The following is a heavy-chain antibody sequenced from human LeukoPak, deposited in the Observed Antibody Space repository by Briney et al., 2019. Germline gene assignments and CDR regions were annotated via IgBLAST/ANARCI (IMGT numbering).Heavy chain of an antibody. Sequence: GGSLRLSCAASGFTVSSNYMSWVRQAPGKGLEWVSVIYSGDSTYYADSVKGRFTISRDKSKNKLYLQMNSLRAEDTGVYYCASYDSSGYWAYYFDYWGQGTLVTVSS. CDR3: ASYDSSGYWAYYFDY. D-gene: IGHD3-22*01. V-gene: IGHV3-66*02. CDR2: IYSGDST. J-gene: IGHJ4*02. CDR1: GFTVSSNY.